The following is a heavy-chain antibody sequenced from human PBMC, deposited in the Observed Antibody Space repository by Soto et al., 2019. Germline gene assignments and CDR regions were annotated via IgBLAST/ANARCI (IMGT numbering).Heavy chain of an antibody. J-gene: IGHJ3*01. CDR2: IKEDGSEK. Sequence: EVQLVESGGDLVQPVGSLRLSCTTSGFIFNNHWMSWVRQAPVKGLEWVANIKEDGSEKTYLDSVKGRFIISRDNAKNSLYLQMNSLRVEDTAVYYCVRDGGWPLSFDVWGQGTMVTVSS. V-gene: IGHV3-7*01. CDR1: GFIFNNHW. CDR3: VRDGGWPLSFDV. D-gene: IGHD6-19*01.